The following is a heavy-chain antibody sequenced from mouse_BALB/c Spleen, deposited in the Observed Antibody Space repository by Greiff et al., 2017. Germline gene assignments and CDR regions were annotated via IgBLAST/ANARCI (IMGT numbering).Heavy chain of an antibody. V-gene: IGHV5-4*02. Sequence: VQLKQSGGGLVKPGGSLKLSCAASGFTFSDYYMYWVRQTPEKRLEWVATISDGGSYTYYPDSVKGRFTISRDNAKNNLYLQMSSLKSEDTAMYYCARGGNYDYDFAMDYWGQGTSVTVAS. CDR2: ISDGGSYT. CDR1: GFTFSDYY. CDR3: ARGGNYDYDFAMDY. J-gene: IGHJ4*01. D-gene: IGHD2-4*01.